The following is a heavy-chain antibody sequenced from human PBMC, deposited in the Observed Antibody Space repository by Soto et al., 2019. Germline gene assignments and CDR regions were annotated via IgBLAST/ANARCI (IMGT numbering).Heavy chain of an antibody. V-gene: IGHV3-48*02. J-gene: IGHJ4*02. CDR1: GFTFSSYS. Sequence: EVQLVESGGGLVQPGGSLRLSCAASGFTFSSYSMNWVRQAPGKGLEWVSYISSSSSTIYYADSVKGRFTISRDNAKNSLHLQMNSLRDEDTAVYYCARTGSDDYEDYWGQGTLVTVSS. CDR3: ARTGSDDYEDY. D-gene: IGHD4-17*01. CDR2: ISSSSSTI.